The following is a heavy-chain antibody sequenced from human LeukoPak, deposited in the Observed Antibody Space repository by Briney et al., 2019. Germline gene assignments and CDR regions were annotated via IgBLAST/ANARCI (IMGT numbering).Heavy chain of an antibody. J-gene: IGHJ6*02. CDR2: TRNKANSYTT. CDR1: GFTFSDHY. V-gene: IGHV3-72*01. Sequence: GGSLRLSCAASGFTFSDHYMDWVRQAPGKGLEWVGRTRNKANSYTTEYAASVKGRFTISRDDSKNSLYLQMNSLKTEDTAVYYCATRGSWYDYYYGMDVWGQGTTVTVSS. CDR3: ATRGSWYDYYYGMDV. D-gene: IGHD6-13*01.